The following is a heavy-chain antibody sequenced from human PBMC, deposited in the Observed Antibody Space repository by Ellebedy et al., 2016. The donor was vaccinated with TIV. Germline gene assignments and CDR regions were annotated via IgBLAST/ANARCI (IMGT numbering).Heavy chain of an antibody. Sequence: ASVKVSCXASGYTFTSYAMHWVRQAPGQRLEWMGWINAGNGNTKYSQKFQGRVTITRDTSASTAYMELSSLRSEDTAVYYCARVGATRGLGLLDYWGQGTLVTVSS. CDR2: INAGNGNT. J-gene: IGHJ4*02. V-gene: IGHV1-3*01. CDR1: GYTFTSYA. CDR3: ARVGATRGLGLLDY. D-gene: IGHD1-26*01.